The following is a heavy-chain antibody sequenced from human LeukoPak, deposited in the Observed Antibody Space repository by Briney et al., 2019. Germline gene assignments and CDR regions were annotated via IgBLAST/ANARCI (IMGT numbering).Heavy chain of an antibody. Sequence: PGGSLRLSCAASGFTFDDYGMSWVGQAPGKGLEWVSGINWNGGSTGYADSVKGRFTISRDNAKNSLYLQMNSLRAEDTALNYCATESVTIFGVGTYFDYWGQGTLVTVSS. CDR2: INWNGGST. D-gene: IGHD3-3*01. J-gene: IGHJ4*02. V-gene: IGHV3-20*04. CDR1: GFTFDDYG. CDR3: ATESVTIFGVGTYFDY.